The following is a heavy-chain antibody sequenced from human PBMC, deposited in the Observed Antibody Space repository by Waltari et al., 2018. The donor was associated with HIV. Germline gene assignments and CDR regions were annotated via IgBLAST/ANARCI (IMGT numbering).Heavy chain of an antibody. J-gene: IGHJ4*02. CDR3: ARSDSTYYFDY. CDR1: GNTFTRHY. Sequence: QVQLVQSGAEVKKPGASVTVSCQASGNTFTRHYTPWVRQAPGQGLEWMGIINPSGGSTSYAQKFQGRVTMTRDTSTSTVYMELSSLRSEDTAVYYCARSDSTYYFDYWGQGTLVTVSS. CDR2: INPSGGST. D-gene: IGHD3-22*01. V-gene: IGHV1-46*03.